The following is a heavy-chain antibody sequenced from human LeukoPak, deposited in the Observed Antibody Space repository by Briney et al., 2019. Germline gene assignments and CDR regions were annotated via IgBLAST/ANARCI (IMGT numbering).Heavy chain of an antibody. J-gene: IGHJ5*02. Sequence: ASVKVSCKASGGTFSSYAISWVRQAPGQGLEWMGWINPNSGSTDSAQKFQGRVTMTANTSISTAYMELNNLRSEDTAVYYCARLVGCGTTNCYSPDNWFDPWGQGTLVTVSS. V-gene: IGHV1-8*02. CDR3: ARLVGCGTTNCYSPDNWFDP. D-gene: IGHD2-2*01. CDR1: GGTFSSYA. CDR2: INPNSGST.